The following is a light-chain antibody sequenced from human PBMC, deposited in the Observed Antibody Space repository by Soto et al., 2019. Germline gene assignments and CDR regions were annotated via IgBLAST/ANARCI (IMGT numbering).Light chain of an antibody. CDR2: DAS. CDR1: QSSTSY. J-gene: IGKJ5*01. CDR3: QQYKNWPSIT. Sequence: EFVWTQTPGSLSFSAGVRATLSCRASQSSTSYLAWYQQKPAQAPRLLIYDASNRATGIPARFSGIASGTDFTLTISRLQSEDFAVYYGQQYKNWPSITFDLGTRLEIK. V-gene: IGKV3-11*01.